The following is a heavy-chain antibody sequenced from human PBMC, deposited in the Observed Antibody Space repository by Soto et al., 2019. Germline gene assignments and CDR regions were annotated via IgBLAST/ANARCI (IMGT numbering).Heavy chain of an antibody. CDR1: GFTFSSYA. CDR2: ISDGGGST. D-gene: IGHD1-1*01. Sequence: EVQLLESGGGLVQPGGSLRLSCAASGFTFSSYAMNWVRQAPGKGLEWVSSISDGGGSTYHADSVRGRFTISRDNSKNTLYLQMNSLRAEDTALYYCAKTSPIGTAWSVDFWGQGTLVTVSS. CDR3: AKTSPIGTAWSVDF. V-gene: IGHV3-23*01. J-gene: IGHJ4*02.